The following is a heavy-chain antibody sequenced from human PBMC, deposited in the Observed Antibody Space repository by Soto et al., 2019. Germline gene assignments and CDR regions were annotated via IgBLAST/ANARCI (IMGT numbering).Heavy chain of an antibody. D-gene: IGHD3-3*01. V-gene: IGHV3-15*07. J-gene: IGHJ4*02. CDR2: VKSKADGGTA. CDR1: GFSITNTW. Sequence: EVQLVESGGGLVQPGGSLRLSCAASGFSITNTWMHWVRQAPGKGLEWVGRVKSKADGGTADYGSPVKGRFTVSRDDSNNTQYLQMNSLKMEDTAVYYCNSYPDFWGGHTPLWGQGTLVTVSS. CDR3: NSYPDFWGGHTPL.